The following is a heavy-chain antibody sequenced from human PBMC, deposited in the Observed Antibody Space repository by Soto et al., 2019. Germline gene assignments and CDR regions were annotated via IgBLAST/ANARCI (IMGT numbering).Heavy chain of an antibody. J-gene: IGHJ4*02. V-gene: IGHV3-7*01. Sequence: GGSLRLSCAASGFNFSSYWMSWVRQAPGKGLEWVANIKQDGSEKYYVDSVKGRFTISRDNAKNSLYLQMNSLRAEDTAVYYCARGPEAPPANFDFDYWGQGTLVTVSS. D-gene: IGHD2-2*01. CDR2: IKQDGSEK. CDR1: GFNFSSYW. CDR3: ARGPEAPPANFDFDY.